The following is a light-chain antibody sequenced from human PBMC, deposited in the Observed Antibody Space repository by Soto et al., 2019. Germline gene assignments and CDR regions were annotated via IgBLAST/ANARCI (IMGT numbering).Light chain of an antibody. CDR3: QQYGSSPLT. Sequence: EIVLTQSPGTLSLSPGERATLSCMARQSVSSSYLAWYQQKPGQAPRLLIYGASSRATGIPDRFSGSGSGTDFTLTISRLEPEDFAVSYCQQYGSSPLTFGGGTKVDIK. CDR1: QSVSSSY. V-gene: IGKV3-20*01. CDR2: GAS. J-gene: IGKJ4*01.